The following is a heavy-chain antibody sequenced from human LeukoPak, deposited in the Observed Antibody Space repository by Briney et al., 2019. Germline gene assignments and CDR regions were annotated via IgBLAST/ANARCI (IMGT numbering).Heavy chain of an antibody. CDR3: ARGSSWYDWFDP. D-gene: IGHD6-13*01. Sequence: SETLSLTCTVSGGSISSYYWSWIRQPPGKGLEWIGYIYYSGSTNYNPSLKSRVTISVDTSKNQFSLKLSSVTAADTAVYYCARGSSWYDWFDPWGQGPLVTVPS. CDR1: GGSISSYY. V-gene: IGHV4-59*01. CDR2: IYYSGST. J-gene: IGHJ5*02.